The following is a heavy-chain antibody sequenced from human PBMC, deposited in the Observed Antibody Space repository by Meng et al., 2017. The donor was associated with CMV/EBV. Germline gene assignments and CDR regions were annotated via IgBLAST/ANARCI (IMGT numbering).Heavy chain of an antibody. D-gene: IGHD3-3*01. Sequence: QRKESGQGLVKPSETLSLTCTVSGGSISSSSYYWGWIRQPPGKGLEWIGSIYYSGSTYYNPSLKSRVTISVDTSKNQFSLKLSSVTAADTAVYYCVSRITIFGVVTAFDPWGQGTLVTVSS. CDR2: IYYSGST. CDR1: GGSISSSSYY. J-gene: IGHJ5*02. CDR3: VSRITIFGVVTAFDP. V-gene: IGHV4-39*07.